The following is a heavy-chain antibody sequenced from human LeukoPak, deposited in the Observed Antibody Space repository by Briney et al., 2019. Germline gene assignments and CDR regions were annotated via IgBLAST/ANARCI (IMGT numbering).Heavy chain of an antibody. D-gene: IGHD6-19*01. CDR3: ARGDYYSSGWFQC. CDR2: ISSSSSYI. CDR1: GVTFSSYS. Sequence: PGGSLRLSCAASGVTFSSYSMNWVRQAPGKGLEWVSSISSSSSYIYYADSVKGRFTISRDNAKNSLYLQMNSLRAEDTAVYYCARGDYYSSGWFQCWGQGTLVTVSS. V-gene: IGHV3-21*01. J-gene: IGHJ4*02.